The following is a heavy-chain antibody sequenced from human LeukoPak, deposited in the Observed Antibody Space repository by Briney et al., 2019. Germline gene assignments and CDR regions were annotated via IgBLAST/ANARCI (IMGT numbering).Heavy chain of an antibody. CDR3: TRGGGAAADYYNWFDP. CDR2: IRSKAYGGTT. V-gene: IGHV3-49*03. J-gene: IGHJ5*02. D-gene: IGHD6-13*01. Sequence: PGGSLRLSCTAPGFTFGGYAMSWFRQAPGKGLEWVGFIRSKAYGGTTEYAASVKGRFTISRDDSKSIAYLQMNSLKTEDTAVYYCTRGGGAAADYYNWFDPWGQGTLVTVSS. CDR1: GFTFGGYA.